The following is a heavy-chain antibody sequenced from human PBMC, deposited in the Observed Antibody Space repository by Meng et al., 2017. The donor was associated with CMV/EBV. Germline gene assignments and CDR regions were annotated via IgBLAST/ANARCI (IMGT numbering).Heavy chain of an antibody. Sequence: SCTVSGGSVSSGSYYWSWIRQPPGKGLEWIGYIYYSGSTNYNPSLKSRVTISVDTSKNQFSLKLSSVTAADTAVYYCARQEPGSYYARAFDIWGQGTMVTVSS. D-gene: IGHD1-26*01. V-gene: IGHV4-61*01. CDR2: IYYSGST. CDR3: ARQEPGSYYARAFDI. CDR1: GGSVSSGSYY. J-gene: IGHJ3*02.